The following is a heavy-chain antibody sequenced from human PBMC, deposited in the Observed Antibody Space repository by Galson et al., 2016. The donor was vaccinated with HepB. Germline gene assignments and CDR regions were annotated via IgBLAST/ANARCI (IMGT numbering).Heavy chain of an antibody. CDR1: GFSLSTSEVG. V-gene: IGHV2-5*02. CDR2: IYWGDNR. CDR3: VHIVDSSGYYLSSYFDY. D-gene: IGHD3-22*01. J-gene: IGHJ4*02. Sequence: PALVKPTQTLTLTCTFSGFSLSTSEVGVGWIRQPPGKALEWLALIYWGDNRRYSPSLKNRLTITKDTPKNQVVLTMTNVDPVDTATYYCVHIVDSSGYYLSSYFDYWGQGTLVTVSS.